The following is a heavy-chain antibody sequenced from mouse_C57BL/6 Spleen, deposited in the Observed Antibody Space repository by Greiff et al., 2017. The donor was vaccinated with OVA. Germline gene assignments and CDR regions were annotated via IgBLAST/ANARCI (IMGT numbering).Heavy chain of an antibody. Sequence: QVQLQQPGAELVKPGASVKLSCKASGYTFTSYWMHWVKQRPGRGLEWIGRIDPNSGGTEYNEKFKSKATLTVDKTSSTAYMQLSRLTSEDSAVYYCARRSGVSAYCSNYWYFDVWGTGTTVTVSA. CDR3: ARRSGVSAYCSNYWYFDV. CDR2: IDPNSGGT. CDR1: GYTFTSYW. J-gene: IGHJ1*03. D-gene: IGHD2-5*01. V-gene: IGHV1-72*01.